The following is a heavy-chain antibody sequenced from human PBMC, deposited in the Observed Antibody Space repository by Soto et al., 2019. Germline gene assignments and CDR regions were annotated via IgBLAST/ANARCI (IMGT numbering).Heavy chain of an antibody. J-gene: IGHJ6*02. CDR3: ARDYYGSGSGGMDV. CDR1: GFTVSSNY. CDR2: IYSGGST. D-gene: IGHD3-10*01. Sequence: EVQLVESGGGLVQPGGSLRLSCAASGFTVSSNYMSWVRQAPGKVLEWVSVIYSGGSTYYADSVKGRFTISRDNSKNTLYLQMNSLRAEDTAVYYCARDYYGSGSGGMDVWGQGTTVTVSS. V-gene: IGHV3-66*01.